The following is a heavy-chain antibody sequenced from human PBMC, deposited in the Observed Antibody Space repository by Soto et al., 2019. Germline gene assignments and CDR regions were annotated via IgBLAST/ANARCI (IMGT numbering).Heavy chain of an antibody. V-gene: IGHV4-34*01. J-gene: IGHJ2*01. D-gene: IGHD3-9*01. CDR1: GGSFSGYY. CDR2: INDRGSI. Sequence: QVQLQQWGAGPLRPLETLSLTCGVSGGSFSGYYWAWIRQSPGKGLEWIGEINDRGSINYNPSLKSRVSISVDTSKNHYSLNLRSVTAADTAVYYCARESHDILTGPPWVWYFELWVRGTLVTVSS. CDR3: ARESHDILTGPPWVWYFEL.